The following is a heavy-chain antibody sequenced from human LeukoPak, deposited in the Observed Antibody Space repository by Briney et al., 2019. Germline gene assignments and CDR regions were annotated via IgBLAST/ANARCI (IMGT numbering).Heavy chain of an antibody. J-gene: IGHJ4*02. CDR3: ARASGYSSSWYPDY. D-gene: IGHD6-13*01. Sequence: ASVNVSCKASGYTFTRYGISWVRQAPGQGLEWMGWISAYNGNTNYAQKLQGRVTMTTDTSTSTAYMELRSLRSDDTAVYYCARASGYSSSWYPDYWGQGSLVTVSS. V-gene: IGHV1-18*01. CDR1: GYTFTRYG. CDR2: ISAYNGNT.